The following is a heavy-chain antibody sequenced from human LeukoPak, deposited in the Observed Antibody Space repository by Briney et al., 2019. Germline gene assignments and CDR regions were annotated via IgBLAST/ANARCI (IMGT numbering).Heavy chain of an antibody. Sequence: GGSLRLSCAASGFTFSDYYMSWIRRAPGKGLDWVSYISSSGSTIYYADSAKGRFTISRDNAKNSLYLQMNSLRAEDTAVYYCARGRYYDSSGFTLDLWGRGTLVTVSS. CDR3: ARGRYYDSSGFTLDL. V-gene: IGHV3-11*04. J-gene: IGHJ2*01. CDR1: GFTFSDYY. D-gene: IGHD3-22*01. CDR2: ISSSGSTI.